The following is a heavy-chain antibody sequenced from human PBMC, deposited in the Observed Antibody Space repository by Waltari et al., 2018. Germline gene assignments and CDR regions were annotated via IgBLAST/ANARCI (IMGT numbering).Heavy chain of an antibody. D-gene: IGHD2-2*01. CDR1: GFTVRRTY. V-gene: IGHV3-53*01. CDR2: IYSGGST. Sequence: EVQLVESGGGLIQPGGSLRLSCSASGFTVRRTYMRWVRQAPGKGLEWVSVIYSGGSTYYADSVKGRFTIYRDNSKNTLDLQMNSLRAEDTAVYYCARDIEYGSSTISYAWDYWGQGTLVTVSS. J-gene: IGHJ4*02. CDR3: ARDIEYGSSTISYAWDY.